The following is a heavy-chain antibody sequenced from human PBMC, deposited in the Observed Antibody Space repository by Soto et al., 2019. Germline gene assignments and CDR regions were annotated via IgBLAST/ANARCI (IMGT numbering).Heavy chain of an antibody. J-gene: IGHJ4*02. CDR3: AREVGASSSWSHFDY. Sequence: PSETLSLTCTVSGDSISSGGYYWSWIRQHPGKGLEWIGYIYYSGSTYYNPSLKSRVTISVDTSKNQFSLKLSSVTAADTAVYYCAREVGASSSWSHFDYWGQGTLVTVSS. CDR2: IYYSGST. D-gene: IGHD6-13*01. CDR1: GDSISSGGYY. V-gene: IGHV4-31*03.